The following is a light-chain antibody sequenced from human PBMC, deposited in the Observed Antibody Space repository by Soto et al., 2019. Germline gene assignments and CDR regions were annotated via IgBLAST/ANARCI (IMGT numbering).Light chain of an antibody. CDR1: QSIGSW. CDR3: QQRSNWIT. J-gene: IGKJ5*01. V-gene: IGKV1-5*03. CDR2: KAS. Sequence: IQMTQSPSTLSASVGDRVTITFRASQSIGSWLAWYQQKPGKAPKLLIYKASTLKSGAPSRFSGSGSGTDFTLTISSLEPEDFAVYYCQQRSNWITFGQGTRLEIK.